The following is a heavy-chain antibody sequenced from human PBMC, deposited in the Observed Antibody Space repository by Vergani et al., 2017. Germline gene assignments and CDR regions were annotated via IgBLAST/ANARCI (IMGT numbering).Heavy chain of an antibody. D-gene: IGHD3-22*01. Sequence: QVQLVQSGAEVKKPGASVKVSCKVSGYTLTELSMHWVRQAPGQGLEWMGWINPNSGGTNYAQKFQGRVTMTRDTSISTAYMEPSRLRSDDTAVYYCASSADYYDSSGYPNWGQGTLVTVSS. CDR2: INPNSGGT. J-gene: IGHJ4*02. CDR1: GYTLTELS. CDR3: ASSADYYDSSGYPN. V-gene: IGHV1-2*02.